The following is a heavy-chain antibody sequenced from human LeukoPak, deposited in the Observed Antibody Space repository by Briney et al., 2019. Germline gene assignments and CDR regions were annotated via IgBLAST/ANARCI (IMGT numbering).Heavy chain of an antibody. J-gene: IGHJ5*02. CDR3: ARSATGSSWSNWFGP. V-gene: IGHV4-59*01. Sequence: PSETLSPTCSVSGGSIRSFYWSWIRQPPGKGLEWIGYVYYSGSTNYNPSLKSRVTISVDTSKNQFSLKLSSVTAADTAVYYCARSATGSSWSNWFGPWGQGILVTVSS. CDR1: GGSIRSFY. CDR2: VYYSGST. D-gene: IGHD6-13*01.